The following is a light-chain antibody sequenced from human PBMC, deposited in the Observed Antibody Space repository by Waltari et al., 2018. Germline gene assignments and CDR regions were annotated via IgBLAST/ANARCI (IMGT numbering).Light chain of an antibody. J-gene: IGKJ2*01. V-gene: IGKV3-15*01. CDR1: QSVSRN. CDR3: QQYNNWPPYS. Sequence: ETVMTQSPVTLSVSPGARATVSCRASQSVSRNLAWYQQKPGQAPRLLIYDASTRATGIPARFSGSGSGTEFTLTISSLQSEDFAVYYCQQYNNWPPYSFGQGTKLEI. CDR2: DAS.